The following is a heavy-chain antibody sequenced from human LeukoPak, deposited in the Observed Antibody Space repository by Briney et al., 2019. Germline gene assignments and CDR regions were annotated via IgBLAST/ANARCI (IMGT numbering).Heavy chain of an antibody. CDR3: ARAWYGDAFDI. D-gene: IGHD6-13*01. V-gene: IGHV3-74*01. CDR2: INSDGSST. J-gene: IGHJ3*02. Sequence: PGGSLRLSCAASGFTFSSYWMHWVRQAPGKGLVWVSRINSDGSSTSYADSVKGRFTISRDNAKNTLYLQMNSLRAEDTAVYYCARAWYGDAFDIWGQGTMVTVSS. CDR1: GFTFSSYW.